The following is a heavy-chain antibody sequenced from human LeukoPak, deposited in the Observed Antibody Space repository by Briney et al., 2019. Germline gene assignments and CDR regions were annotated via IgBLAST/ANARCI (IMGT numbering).Heavy chain of an antibody. CDR2: IGTAGDT. J-gene: IGHJ4*02. CDR3: ARGMGYDSSGYYYVSPFDY. CDR1: GFTFSSYD. V-gene: IGHV3-13*01. Sequence: GGSLRLSCAASGFTFSSYDMHWVRQATGKGLEWVSAIGTAGDTYYPGSVKGRFTISRENAKNSLYLQMNSLRAGDTAVYYCARGMGYDSSGYYYVSPFDYWGRGTLVTVSS. D-gene: IGHD3-22*01.